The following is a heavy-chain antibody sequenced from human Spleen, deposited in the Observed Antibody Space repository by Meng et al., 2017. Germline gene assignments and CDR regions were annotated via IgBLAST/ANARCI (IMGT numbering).Heavy chain of an antibody. D-gene: IGHD6-13*01. J-gene: IGHJ4*02. CDR1: GYTFPDYW. Sequence: VRLVQSGAEATKLGAAVKVSCKALGYTFPDYWLHWVRRAPGQGLEWMGRINPKSGDTHYAQRFQGRVTMTGDTSISTAYMELSGLRSDDTAMYYCARDEDISAAGKLFGDYWGQGTLVTVSS. CDR3: ARDEDISAAGKLFGDY. V-gene: IGHV1-2*06. CDR2: INPKSGDT.